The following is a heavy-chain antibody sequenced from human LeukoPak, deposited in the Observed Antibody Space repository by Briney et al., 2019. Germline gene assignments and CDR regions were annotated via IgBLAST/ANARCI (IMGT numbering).Heavy chain of an antibody. Sequence: GGSLRLSCAASGYSFSDYGMDWVRQAPGKGLEWVAVITDDGSDEYYTDSVKGRFSISRDNSKNTLYLQMNSLRPEDTAIYYCAKVGGRSWFYFDNWGQGTVVTVSS. V-gene: IGHV3-30*18. CDR1: GYSFSDYG. CDR2: ITDDGSDE. J-gene: IGHJ4*02. CDR3: AKVGGRSWFYFDN. D-gene: IGHD6-13*01.